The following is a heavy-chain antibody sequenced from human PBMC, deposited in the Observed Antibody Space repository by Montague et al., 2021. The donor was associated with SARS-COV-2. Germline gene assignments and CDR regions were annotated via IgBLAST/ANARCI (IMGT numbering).Heavy chain of an antibody. J-gene: IGHJ3*01. D-gene: IGHD2-2*01. Sequence: SETLSLTCAVYGGSFSVYYWSWLRQSQRSGLEWIAVINHSRTSNYNPSLKSRVSISVDTSKNQFTLKLTSVTAADTAMYYCAKEREVVRAARTLVAFDLWGQGTMVTVSS. CDR1: GGSFSVYY. CDR3: AKEREVVRAARTLVAFDL. V-gene: IGHV4-34*01. CDR2: INHSRTS.